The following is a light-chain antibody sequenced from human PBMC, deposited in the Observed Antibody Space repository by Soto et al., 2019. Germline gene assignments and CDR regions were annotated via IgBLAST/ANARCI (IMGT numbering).Light chain of an antibody. CDR2: NND. Sequence: QSALTQSPSASGTPGQRVTISCSGSSSNIGSNGANWYQHLPGTAPKLLIYNNDQRPSGVPDRLSGSKSGTSASLAISGLQSGDEADYYCAAWDDYLNGYVFAVGTKVIVL. J-gene: IGLJ1*01. V-gene: IGLV1-44*01. CDR3: AAWDDYLNGYV. CDR1: SSNIGSNG.